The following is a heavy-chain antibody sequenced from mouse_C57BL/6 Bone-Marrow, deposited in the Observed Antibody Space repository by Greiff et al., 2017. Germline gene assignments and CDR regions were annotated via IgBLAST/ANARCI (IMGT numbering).Heavy chain of an antibody. V-gene: IGHV1-55*01. Sequence: QVHVKQSGAELVKPGASVKMSCKASGYTFTSYWITWVKQRPGQGLEWIGDIYPGSGSTNYNEKFKSKATLTVDTSSSTAYMQLSSLTSEDSAVYYCAGYYGNLAWFAYWGQGTLVTVSA. J-gene: IGHJ3*01. CDR2: IYPGSGST. D-gene: IGHD2-1*01. CDR3: AGYYGNLAWFAY. CDR1: GYTFTSYW.